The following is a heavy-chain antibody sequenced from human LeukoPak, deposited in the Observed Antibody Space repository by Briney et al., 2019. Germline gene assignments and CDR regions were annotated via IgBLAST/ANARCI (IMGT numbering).Heavy chain of an antibody. V-gene: IGHV4-59*01. CDR1: GGSISSYY. CDR2: IYYSGST. D-gene: IGHD4-11*01. Sequence: SETLSLTCTVSGGSISSYYWSWIRQPPGKGLEWIGYIYYSGSTNYNPSLKSRVTISVDTSKNQFSLKLSSVTAADTAVYYCARRLYYYSGMDVWGQGTTVTVSS. J-gene: IGHJ6*02. CDR3: ARRLYYYSGMDV.